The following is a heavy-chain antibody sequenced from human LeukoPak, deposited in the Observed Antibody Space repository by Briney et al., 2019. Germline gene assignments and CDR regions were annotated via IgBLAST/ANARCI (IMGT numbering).Heavy chain of an antibody. V-gene: IGHV3-23*01. CDR2: ISGDGNYI. J-gene: IGHJ4*02. CDR3: AKNRGTGLAFYDY. CDR1: GFTFSTYS. Sequence: PGGSPRLSCAASGFTFSTYSMTWVRQAPGKGLEWVSAISGDGNYIYYIDSVKGRFTTSRDNSKNTLYLQMSSLRAEDTAVYYCAKNRGTGLAFYDYWGQGTQVTVSS. D-gene: IGHD1-1*01.